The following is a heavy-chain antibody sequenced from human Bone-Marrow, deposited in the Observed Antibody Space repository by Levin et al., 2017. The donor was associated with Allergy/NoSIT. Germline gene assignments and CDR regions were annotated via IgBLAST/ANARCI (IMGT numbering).Heavy chain of an antibody. D-gene: IGHD7-27*01. Sequence: GGSLRLSCAASGFTFSRHWMSWVRQAPGKGLEWVASLNQDGSVKYHVDSVKGRFTISRDNADNSLYLQMSSLTLEDTAVYYCARLMGTSTIYDYWGQGTLVTVPS. V-gene: IGHV3-7*01. CDR2: LNQDGSVK. CDR3: ARLMGTSTIYDY. J-gene: IGHJ4*02. CDR1: GFTFSRHW.